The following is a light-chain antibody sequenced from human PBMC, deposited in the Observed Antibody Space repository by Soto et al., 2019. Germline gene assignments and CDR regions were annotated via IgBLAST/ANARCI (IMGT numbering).Light chain of an antibody. J-gene: IGLJ3*02. CDR2: STN. CDR1: SGSVSTSYY. Sequence: QAVVTQEPSFSVSPGRTDTLTCGLSSGSVSTSYYPSWYQQTPGQAPRTLIYSTNTRSSGVPDRFSGSILGNKAALTITGAQAHDESDYYCVLYMGSGIWVFGGGTKLTVL. V-gene: IGLV8-61*01. CDR3: VLYMGSGIWV.